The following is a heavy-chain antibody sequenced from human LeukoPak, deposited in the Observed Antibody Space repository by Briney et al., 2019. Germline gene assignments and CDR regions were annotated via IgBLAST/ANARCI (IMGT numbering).Heavy chain of an antibody. CDR3: ARDDVAVTGALDF. D-gene: IGHD6-19*01. CDR2: ISASGGST. V-gene: IGHV3-23*01. J-gene: IGHJ4*02. CDR1: GFTFSSYA. Sequence: QSGGSLRLSCAAAGFTFSSYAMSWVRQAPGKGLEWVSAISASGGSTYYADSVKGRFTISRDNSKNTLYLQMNSLRAEDTAVYYCARDDVAVTGALDFWGQGTLVTVSS.